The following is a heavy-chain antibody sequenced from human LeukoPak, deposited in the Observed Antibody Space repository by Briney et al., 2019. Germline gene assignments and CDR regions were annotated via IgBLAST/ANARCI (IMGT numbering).Heavy chain of an antibody. CDR3: ARNFDSGSWYYWFDP. CDR2: ISPNSGGT. V-gene: IGHV1-2*02. D-gene: IGHD6-13*01. CDR1: GYTFTGYY. Sequence: ASVKVSCKASGYTFTGYYMHWVRQAPGQGLEWMGWISPNSGGTNYAQNFQGRVTMTRDTSISTAYMELRSLSSDDTAVYYCARNFDSGSWYYWFDPWGQGTLVTVSS. J-gene: IGHJ5*02.